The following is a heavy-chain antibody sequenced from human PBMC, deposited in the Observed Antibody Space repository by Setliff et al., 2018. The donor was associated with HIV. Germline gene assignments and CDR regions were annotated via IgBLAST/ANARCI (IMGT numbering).Heavy chain of an antibody. CDR3: ARQGGYSGYGFYYYYYYMDV. Sequence: PSETMSLTCAVYGGSFSDNYWSWIRQSPGKGLEWIGEINHSGRTKYSPSLRSRVSISVDTSKTQFSLERSSVTAADTAVYYCARQGGYSGYGFYYYYYYMDVWGKGTTVTVSS. D-gene: IGHD5-12*01. J-gene: IGHJ6*03. CDR2: INHSGRT. V-gene: IGHV4-34*01. CDR1: GGSFSDNY.